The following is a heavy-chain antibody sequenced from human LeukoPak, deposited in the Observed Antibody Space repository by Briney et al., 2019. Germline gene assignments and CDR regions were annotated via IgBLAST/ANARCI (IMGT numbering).Heavy chain of an antibody. CDR3: AKDDAWGRYKD. Sequence: GGSLRLSCAASGFTFSSSAMTWVRQAPGKGLEWVSAISGSDGSTYYTDSVKGRFTISRDNSKNTVSLQMNSLRGDDTAVYYCAKDDAWGRYKDWGQGTLVTVSS. CDR1: GFTFSSSA. V-gene: IGHV3-23*01. D-gene: IGHD3-16*01. J-gene: IGHJ1*01. CDR2: ISGSDGST.